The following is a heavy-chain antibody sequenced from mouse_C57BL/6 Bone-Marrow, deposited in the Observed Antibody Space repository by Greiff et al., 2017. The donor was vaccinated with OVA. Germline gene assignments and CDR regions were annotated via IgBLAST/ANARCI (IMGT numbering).Heavy chain of an antibody. Sequence: VQLQQSGPELVKPGASVKISCKASGYSFTGYYMNWVKQSPEKSLEWIGEINPSTGGTTYNQKFKAKATLTVDKSSSTAYMQLKSLTSEDSAVYYCARERYYYGSSWGYFDVWGTGTTVTVSS. D-gene: IGHD1-1*01. CDR1: GYSFTGYY. V-gene: IGHV1-42*01. CDR3: ARERYYYGSSWGYFDV. J-gene: IGHJ1*03. CDR2: INPSTGGT.